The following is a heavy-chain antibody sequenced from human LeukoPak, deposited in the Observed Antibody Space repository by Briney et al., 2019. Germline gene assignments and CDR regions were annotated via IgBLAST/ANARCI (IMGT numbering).Heavy chain of an antibody. CDR3: ARVYCSGGSCYPYYFGY. CDR2: IKQDGSEK. V-gene: IGHV3-7*04. Sequence: QAGGSLRLSCAVSGFTFSSYWMSWVRQAPGKGLEWVANIKQDGSEKYYVDSVKGRFTISRDNAENSLYLQMNSLRAEDTAVYYCARVYCSGGSCYPYYFGYWGQGTLVTVSS. CDR1: GFTFSSYW. J-gene: IGHJ4*02. D-gene: IGHD2-15*01.